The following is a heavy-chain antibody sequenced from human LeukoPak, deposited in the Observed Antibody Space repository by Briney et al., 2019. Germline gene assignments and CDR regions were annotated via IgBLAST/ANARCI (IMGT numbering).Heavy chain of an antibody. Sequence: GGSLRLSCEASGFTFDDYGMHWVRQAPGKGLEWVSTISWNSASVGYVDSVKGRFTISRDNAKKTLYLQMNSLRPEDTALYYCAKDYGYSSSWCDYWGQGTLVTVSS. CDR1: GFTFDDYG. CDR2: ISWNSASV. CDR3: AKDYGYSSSWCDY. J-gene: IGHJ4*02. D-gene: IGHD6-13*01. V-gene: IGHV3-9*01.